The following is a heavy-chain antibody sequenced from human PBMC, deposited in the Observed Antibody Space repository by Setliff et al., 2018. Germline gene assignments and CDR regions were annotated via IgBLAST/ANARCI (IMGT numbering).Heavy chain of an antibody. CDR3: AGVHWTTNWFLHY. Sequence: PGGSLRLSCAASGFAFGSYAMHWVRQAPGKGLEWVAIIFHDGRDIYYGDSVQGRFAISRDNSKNTLYLQMNSLRSDDTAVYYCAGVHWTTNWFLHYWGQGTLVTVPQ. V-gene: IGHV3-30*03. D-gene: IGHD7-27*01. J-gene: IGHJ4*01. CDR2: IFHDGRDI. CDR1: GFAFGSYA.